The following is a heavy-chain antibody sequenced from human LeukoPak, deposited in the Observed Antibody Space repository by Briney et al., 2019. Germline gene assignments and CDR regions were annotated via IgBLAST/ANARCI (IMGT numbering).Heavy chain of an antibody. J-gene: IGHJ4*02. D-gene: IGHD1-14*01. CDR2: IHNSGRT. V-gene: IGHV4-59*08. Sequence: PSETLALNCSLSGGSVSSYYWIWIRQSAAKGGECIGYIHNSGRTNYNPSLKSRVTGFVDTSKSQVSLRLSSVTAADTAVYYCARHGTISSESYFDYWGQGALVTVSS. CDR1: GGSVSSYY. CDR3: ARHGTISSESYFDY.